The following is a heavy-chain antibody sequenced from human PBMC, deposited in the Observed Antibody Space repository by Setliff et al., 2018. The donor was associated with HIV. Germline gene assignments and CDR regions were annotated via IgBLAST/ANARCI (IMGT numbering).Heavy chain of an antibody. CDR3: ARRAYCSSTTCFDN. V-gene: IGHV3-15*01. Sequence: PGGSLRLSCAASGMTFSDAWMTWVRQAPGKGPEWVGRIKSKDDGGTREYAAPVKGRFTISRDDSKNTLYLQMNSLRAEDTAVYYCARRAYCSSTTCFDNWGQGTLVTVSS. CDR2: IKSKDDGGTR. CDR1: GMTFSDAW. J-gene: IGHJ4*02. D-gene: IGHD2-2*01.